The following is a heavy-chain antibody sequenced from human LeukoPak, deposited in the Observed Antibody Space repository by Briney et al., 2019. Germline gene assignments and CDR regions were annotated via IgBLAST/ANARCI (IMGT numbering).Heavy chain of an antibody. CDR1: GGSINNYF. J-gene: IGHJ3*02. Sequence: SETLSLTCTVSGGSINNYFWSWIRQPPGKGPEWIGYISHTGITNYYPSLKSRVIISVDTSKNQFYLKLNSVTAADTAVYYCARDVKYYYDSSGLASAFDIWGQGTMVTVSS. D-gene: IGHD3-22*01. CDR2: ISHTGIT. CDR3: ARDVKYYYDSSGLASAFDI. V-gene: IGHV4-59*01.